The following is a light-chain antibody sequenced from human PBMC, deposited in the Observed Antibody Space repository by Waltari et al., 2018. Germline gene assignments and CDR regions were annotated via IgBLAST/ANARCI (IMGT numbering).Light chain of an antibody. CDR1: RSIRTN. Sequence: DIQMTQSPSSLSASVGDRATITCRPSRSIRTNLNWYQQKPGKPPKLLIYSASTLQNWVPSSFSGSGSGTDFTLTTDSLQPEDFATYFCQQSHSAPPTFGQGTRLVI. CDR3: QQSHSAPPT. J-gene: IGKJ5*01. CDR2: SAS. V-gene: IGKV1-39*01.